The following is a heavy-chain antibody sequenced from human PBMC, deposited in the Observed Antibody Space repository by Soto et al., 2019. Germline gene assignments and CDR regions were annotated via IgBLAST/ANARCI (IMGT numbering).Heavy chain of an antibody. V-gene: IGHV3-74*03. D-gene: IGHD3-16*01. Sequence: EVQLVESGGGLVQPGGSLRLSCAASGFTFSSYWMHWVRQDPLKGLVWVSSIRSDGTATQYADSVKGRFTVSRDNAKNPVYLQMNSLRAEDTAVYYCAKDLSWGQCDYWGQGTLVTVSS. J-gene: IGHJ4*02. CDR2: IRSDGTAT. CDR3: AKDLSWGQCDY. CDR1: GFTFSSYW.